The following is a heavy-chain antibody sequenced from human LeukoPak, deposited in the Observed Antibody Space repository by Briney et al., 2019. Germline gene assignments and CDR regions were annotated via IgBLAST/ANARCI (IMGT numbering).Heavy chain of an antibody. CDR3: TRDRSRAEDD. Sequence: GGSLRLSCAASGFTFSSYSMNWVRQAPGKGLEWVSYVSSSSSPIYYADSVKGRFTISRDNAKNSLYLQMNSLRGEDTAVYYCTRDRSRAEDDWGQGTLVTVSS. D-gene: IGHD1-14*01. V-gene: IGHV3-48*01. J-gene: IGHJ4*02. CDR1: GFTFSSYS. CDR2: VSSSSSPI.